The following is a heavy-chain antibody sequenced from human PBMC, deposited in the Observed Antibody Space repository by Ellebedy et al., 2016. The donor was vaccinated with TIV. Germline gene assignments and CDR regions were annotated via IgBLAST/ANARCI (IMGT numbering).Heavy chain of an antibody. CDR1: RFTFSNYA. Sequence: GESLKISCAASRFTFSNYAMSWVRQAPGKGLEWVSTISNSGGSTYYADSVKGRFTISRDNSKNTLYLQMNSLRAEDTAVYYCAKISTIFGVVSRGYYGMDVWGQGTTVTVSS. CDR3: AKISTIFGVVSRGYYGMDV. V-gene: IGHV3-23*01. CDR2: ISNSGGST. J-gene: IGHJ6*02. D-gene: IGHD3-3*01.